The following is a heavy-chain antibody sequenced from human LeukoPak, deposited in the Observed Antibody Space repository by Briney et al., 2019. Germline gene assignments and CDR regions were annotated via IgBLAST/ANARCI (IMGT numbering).Heavy chain of an antibody. CDR1: GFTFSGYT. CDR2: ISFDGSNK. Sequence: GGSLRLSCAVSGFTFSGYTMHWVRQAPGKGLEWVAVISFDGSNKYYGDSVKGRFTISRDNSKNTLYLQMNSLRPDDKAIYYCARDTLWEWGQGTLVTVSS. CDR3: ARDTLWE. V-gene: IGHV3-30-3*01. J-gene: IGHJ4*02. D-gene: IGHD1-26*01.